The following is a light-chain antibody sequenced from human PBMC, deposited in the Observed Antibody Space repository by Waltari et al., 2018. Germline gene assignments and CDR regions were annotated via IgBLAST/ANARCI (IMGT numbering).Light chain of an antibody. V-gene: IGLV2-8*01. CDR2: EGT. CDR1: RNDVGVYNF. Sequence: QSALTQPPSASGSPGQSVTISCTGARNDVGVYNFVSWYQQHPGKAPKVLIYEGTKRPSWDPDRCSGSRSGNTASLTVSGLQAEDEADYYCSSYAATNDVLFGGGTKLTVL. J-gene: IGLJ2*01. CDR3: SSYAATNDVL.